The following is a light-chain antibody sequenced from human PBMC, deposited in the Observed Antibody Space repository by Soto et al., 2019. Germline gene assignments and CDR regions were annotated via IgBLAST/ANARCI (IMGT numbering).Light chain of an antibody. CDR1: QSISSY. CDR3: QQPYSNPGT. Sequence: DIQMTQSPSSLSASVGDRVTITCRASQSISSYLHWYQQKPGKAPKLLIYAASSLQSGVPSRFSGTGSGTDFTLTIISLQPEELGNYYCQQPYSNPGTFGQGTKVEIK. CDR2: AAS. J-gene: IGKJ1*01. V-gene: IGKV1-39*01.